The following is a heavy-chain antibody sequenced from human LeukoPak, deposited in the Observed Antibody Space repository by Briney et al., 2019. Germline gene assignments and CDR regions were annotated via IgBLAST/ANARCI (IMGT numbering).Heavy chain of an antibody. Sequence: GGSLRLSCAASGFTFSSYSMNWVRQAPGKGLEWVSSISSSSSYIYYADSVKGRFTISRDNAKDSLYLQMNSLRAEDTAVYYCAKAVAGTNTPFDYWGQGTLVTVSS. CDR3: AKAVAGTNTPFDY. V-gene: IGHV3-21*04. D-gene: IGHD6-19*01. CDR2: ISSSSSYI. CDR1: GFTFSSYS. J-gene: IGHJ4*02.